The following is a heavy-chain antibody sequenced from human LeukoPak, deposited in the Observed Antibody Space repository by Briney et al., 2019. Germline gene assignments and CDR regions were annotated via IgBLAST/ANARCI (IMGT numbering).Heavy chain of an antibody. Sequence: GRSLRLSCAASGFTFSSYGMHWVRQAPGKGLEWVAVIWYDGSNKYYADSVKGRFTISRDNSKNTLYLQMNSLRAEDTAVYYCAKDRGYRGYDFRGYFDYWGQGTLVTVSS. V-gene: IGHV3-33*06. J-gene: IGHJ4*02. CDR2: IWYDGSNK. D-gene: IGHD5-12*01. CDR3: AKDRGYRGYDFRGYFDY. CDR1: GFTFSSYG.